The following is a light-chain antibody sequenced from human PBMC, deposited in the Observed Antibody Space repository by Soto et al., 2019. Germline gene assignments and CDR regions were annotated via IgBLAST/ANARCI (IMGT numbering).Light chain of an antibody. J-gene: IGKJ1*01. CDR3: QQSYSAWT. CDR1: QSVLYSSTNKNY. Sequence: DIVMTQSPDSLAVSLGERATINCKSSQSVLYSSTNKNYLAWYQQKPGQPPKLLIYWASTRESGVPDRFSGSGSKTDFPLTSSSLQAEDVAVYYCQQSYSAWTFGQGTKVEIK. CDR2: WAS. V-gene: IGKV4-1*01.